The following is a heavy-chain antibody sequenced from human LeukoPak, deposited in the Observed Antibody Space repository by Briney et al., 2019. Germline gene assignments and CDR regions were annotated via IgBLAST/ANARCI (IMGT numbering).Heavy chain of an antibody. CDR3: ARDCFGGDCYSGPYDAFDI. D-gene: IGHD2-21*02. J-gene: IGHJ3*02. V-gene: IGHV3-21*01. Sequence: PGGSLRLSCAASGFTFSSYSMNWVRQAPGKGLEWVSSISSSSSYIYYADSVKGRFTISRDNSKNTLYLQMNSLRAEDTAVYYCARDCFGGDCYSGPYDAFDIWGQGTMVTVSS. CDR1: GFTFSSYS. CDR2: ISSSSSYI.